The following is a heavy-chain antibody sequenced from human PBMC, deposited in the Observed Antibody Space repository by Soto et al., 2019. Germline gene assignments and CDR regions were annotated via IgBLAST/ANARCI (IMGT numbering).Heavy chain of an antibody. D-gene: IGHD4-17*01. CDR3: ARDWSGTVTTTPRDSFDY. V-gene: IGHV1-18*01. Sequence: GASVKVSCKASGYTFTSYGISWVRQAPGQGLEWMGWISAYNGNTNYAQKLQGRVTMTTDTSTSTAYMELRSLRSDDTAVYYCARDWSGTVTTTPRDSFDYWGQGTLVTVSS. CDR2: ISAYNGNT. J-gene: IGHJ4*02. CDR1: GYTFTSYG.